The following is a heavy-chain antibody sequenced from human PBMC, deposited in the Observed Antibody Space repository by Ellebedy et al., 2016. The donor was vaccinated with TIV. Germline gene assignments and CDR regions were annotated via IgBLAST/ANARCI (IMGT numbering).Heavy chain of an antibody. Sequence: ASVKVSCKASGGTFSSYAISWVRQAPGQGLEWMGWINPNSGGTNYAQKFQGRVTMTRDTSISTAYMELSRLRSDDTAVYYCARDELYYYGSGSYSGMDVWGQGTTVTVSS. J-gene: IGHJ6*02. CDR2: INPNSGGT. D-gene: IGHD3-10*01. V-gene: IGHV1-2*02. CDR1: GGTFSSYA. CDR3: ARDELYYYGSGSYSGMDV.